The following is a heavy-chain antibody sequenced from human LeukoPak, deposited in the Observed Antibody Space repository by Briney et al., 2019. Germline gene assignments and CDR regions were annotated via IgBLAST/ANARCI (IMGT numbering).Heavy chain of an antibody. CDR2: ISGSGGST. CDR1: GFTFSSYA. Sequence: GGSLRLSCAASGFTFSSYAMSWVRQAPGKGLEWVSAISGSGGSTYYADSVKGRFTISRDNSKDTLYLQMNSLRAEDTAVYYCARTVYYGDYYYFGYWGQGTLVTVSS. CDR3: ARTVYYGDYYYFGY. D-gene: IGHD4-17*01. J-gene: IGHJ4*02. V-gene: IGHV3-23*01.